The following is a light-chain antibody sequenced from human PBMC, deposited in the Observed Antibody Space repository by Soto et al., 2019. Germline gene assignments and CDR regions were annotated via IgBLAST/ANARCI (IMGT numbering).Light chain of an antibody. Sequence: EKMLKQSPGTLSLSQGERATLSCRASQSVSSSYLAWYQQKPGQAPRLLIHGASSRATGIPARFSGSGSGTEFTLTISSLQSVDFAVYSCQQYNNWPWTFGQGTKVDI. V-gene: IGKV3D-15*01. J-gene: IGKJ1*01. CDR3: QQYNNWPWT. CDR1: QSVSSSY. CDR2: GAS.